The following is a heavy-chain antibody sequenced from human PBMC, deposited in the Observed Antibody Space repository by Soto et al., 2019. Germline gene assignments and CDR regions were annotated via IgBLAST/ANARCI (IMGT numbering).Heavy chain of an antibody. D-gene: IGHD4-17*01. CDR1: GYTFTSYG. CDR3: ARDWETTVTTQPDY. J-gene: IGHJ4*02. V-gene: IGHV1-18*01. CDR2: ISAYNGNT. Sequence: QVQLVQSGAEVKKPGASVKVSCKASGYTFTSYGISWVRQAPGQGLEWMGWISAYNGNTNYAQKLQGRGTMTTDTSTSTAYMELRSLRADDTDVYYCARDWETTVTTQPDYWGQGTLVTVSS.